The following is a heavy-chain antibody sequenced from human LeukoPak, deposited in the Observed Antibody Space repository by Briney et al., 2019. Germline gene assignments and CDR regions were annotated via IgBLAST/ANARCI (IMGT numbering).Heavy chain of an antibody. D-gene: IGHD3-9*01. CDR2: ISGRGGGT. Sequence: GGTLRLSCAASGFTLSDYGMSWARQAPGKGLEWVSTISGRGGGTYSADPVKGRFTISRDNSKNTVDLQMNSLRAEDTAVYYCAKQGRDWLRDYYYYMDVWGKGTTVTISS. CDR1: GFTLSDYG. CDR3: AKQGRDWLRDYYYYMDV. V-gene: IGHV3-23*01. J-gene: IGHJ6*03.